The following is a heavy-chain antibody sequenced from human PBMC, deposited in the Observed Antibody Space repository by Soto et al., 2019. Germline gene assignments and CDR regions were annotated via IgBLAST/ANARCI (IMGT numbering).Heavy chain of an antibody. J-gene: IGHJ4*02. CDR2: IIPIFGTA. V-gene: IGHV1-69*13. Sequence: AASVKVSCKASGGTFSSYAISWVRQAPGQGLEWMGGIIPIFGTANYTQKFQGRVTITADESTSTAYMELSSLRSEDKAVYYCARGRDTAMVTDRPYYFDYWGQGTLVTVSS. CDR1: GGTFSSYA. CDR3: ARGRDTAMVTDRPYYFDY. D-gene: IGHD5-18*01.